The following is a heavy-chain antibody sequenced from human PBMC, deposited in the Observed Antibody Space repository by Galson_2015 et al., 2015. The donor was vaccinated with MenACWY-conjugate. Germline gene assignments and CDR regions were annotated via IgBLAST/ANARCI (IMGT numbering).Heavy chain of an antibody. CDR2: ITSSGGTT. CDR3: AKNGNYFGMGFDY. Sequence: SLRLSCAASGFTFSSFAMSWVHQAPGKGLEWVSVITSSGGTTYYADSVKGRFTISRDNPKNTLYLQMDTLRAEDTATYYCAKNGNYFGMGFDYWGQGTLVT. V-gene: IGHV3-23*01. J-gene: IGHJ4*02. CDR1: GFTFSSFA. D-gene: IGHD2/OR15-2a*01.